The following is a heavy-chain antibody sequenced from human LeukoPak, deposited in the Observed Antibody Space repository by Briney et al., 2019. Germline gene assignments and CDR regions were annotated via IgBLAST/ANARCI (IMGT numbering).Heavy chain of an antibody. D-gene: IGHD3-10*01. Sequence: GASVKVSCKASGYTFTSYYMHWVRQAPGQGLEWMGIINPSGGSTSYAQKFQGRVTMTRDTSTSTVYMELSSLRSEDTAVYYCARDGFTMVRGVILYYGMDVWGQGTTVTVSS. V-gene: IGHV1-46*01. J-gene: IGHJ6*02. CDR1: GYTFTSYY. CDR2: INPSGGST. CDR3: ARDGFTMVRGVILYYGMDV.